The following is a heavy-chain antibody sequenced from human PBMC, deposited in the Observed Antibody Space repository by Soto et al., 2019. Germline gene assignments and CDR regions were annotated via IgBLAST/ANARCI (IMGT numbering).Heavy chain of an antibody. CDR2: ISAYNGNT. Sequence: QVQLVQSGAEVKKPGASVKVSCKASGYTFTSYGISWVRQAPGQGLEWMGWISAYNGNTNYAQKLQGRLTMTTDTSTSTAYMYLRSLRSDDTAVYYCASHYYDSSGYVPSKERDAFDIWGQGTMVTVSS. D-gene: IGHD3-22*01. J-gene: IGHJ3*02. CDR3: ASHYYDSSGYVPSKERDAFDI. V-gene: IGHV1-18*01. CDR1: GYTFTSYG.